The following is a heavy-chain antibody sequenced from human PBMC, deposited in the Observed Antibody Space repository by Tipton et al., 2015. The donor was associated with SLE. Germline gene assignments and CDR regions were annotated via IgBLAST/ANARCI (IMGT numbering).Heavy chain of an antibody. D-gene: IGHD3-10*01. CDR2: IYYSGST. CDR3: ARDPNYGSGSYDDAFDI. Sequence: GLVKPSETLSLTCTVSGGSISSYYWSWIRQPPGKGLEWIGYIYYSGSTNYNPSLKSRVTISVDTSKNQFSLKLSSVTAADTAVYYCARDPNYGSGSYDDAFDIWGQGTMVTVSS. V-gene: IGHV4-59*01. J-gene: IGHJ3*02. CDR1: GGSISSYY.